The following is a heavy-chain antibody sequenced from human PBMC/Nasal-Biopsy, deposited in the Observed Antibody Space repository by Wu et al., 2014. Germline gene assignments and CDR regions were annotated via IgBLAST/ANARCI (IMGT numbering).Heavy chain of an antibody. CDR3: ARAVSAITSGGVRH. D-gene: IGHD3-16*01. CDR1: GLTFSSYA. CDR2: VSYDGNKK. J-gene: IGHJ4*02. Sequence: CAASGLTFSSYAMSWVRQAPGKGLDWLAVVSYDGNKKYYADSVKGRFTISRDNSNKTLHLQMNSLRPEDTAVYYCARAVSAITSGGVRHWGQGILVTVSS. V-gene: IGHV3-30*04.